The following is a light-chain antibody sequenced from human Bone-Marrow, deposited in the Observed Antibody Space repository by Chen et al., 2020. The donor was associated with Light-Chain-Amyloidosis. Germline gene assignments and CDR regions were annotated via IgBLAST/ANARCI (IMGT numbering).Light chain of an antibody. V-gene: IGKV3-20*01. J-gene: IGKJ4*01. CDR3: QQYGTSPLT. CDR1: QTISSNY. Sequence: EIGWQQSPGTLSLSPGEGANLSCRASQTISSNYLTWYQQKYFQAPRLLIYGSSSRATGIPDRFTGSGSGTDFTITINRLEPEDFAMYYCQQYGTSPLTFGGGTKVEIK. CDR2: GSS.